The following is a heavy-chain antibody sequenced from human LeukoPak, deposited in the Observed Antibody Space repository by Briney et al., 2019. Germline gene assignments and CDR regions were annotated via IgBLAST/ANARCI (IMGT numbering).Heavy chain of an antibody. D-gene: IGHD6-6*01. CDR3: ARSPYSSSHFDY. Sequence: ASVKVSCKVSGYTLTEMSIHWVRQAPGGALEWMGGFDPEDGETVYAPKFQGRVTMTEDTSADTAYMELNSLRAEDTAVYYCARSPYSSSHFDYWGQGTLVTVSS. CDR1: GYTLTEMS. CDR2: FDPEDGET. J-gene: IGHJ4*02. V-gene: IGHV1-24*01.